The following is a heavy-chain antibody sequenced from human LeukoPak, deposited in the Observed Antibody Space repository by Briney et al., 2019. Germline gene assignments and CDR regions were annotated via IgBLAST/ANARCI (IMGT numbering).Heavy chain of an antibody. V-gene: IGHV3-66*01. Sequence: PGGSLRLSCAVSGFSVSINYLSWVRQAPGKGLEWVSVIYSGGSTYYADSVKGRFIISRDNSKNTVNLQMNSLRDEDTAVYYCERTMTGGLIIWGQGTQVTVSS. CDR3: ERTMTGGLII. CDR2: IYSGGST. J-gene: IGHJ4*02. D-gene: IGHD3-10*01. CDR1: GFSVSINY.